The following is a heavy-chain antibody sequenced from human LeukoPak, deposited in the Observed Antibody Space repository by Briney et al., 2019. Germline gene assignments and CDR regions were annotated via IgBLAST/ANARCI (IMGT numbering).Heavy chain of an antibody. CDR2: INPNSGGT. V-gene: IGHV1-2*06. J-gene: IGHJ4*02. D-gene: IGHD6-19*01. CDR1: GYTFTVYY. Sequence: ASVKVSFKASGYTFTVYYMHWVRQAPGQGLEWMGRINPNSGGTNYAQKFQGRVTMTRDTSISTAYMELSRLRSGDTAVYYCARVASSGWYYFDYWGQGTLVTVSS. CDR3: ARVASSGWYYFDY.